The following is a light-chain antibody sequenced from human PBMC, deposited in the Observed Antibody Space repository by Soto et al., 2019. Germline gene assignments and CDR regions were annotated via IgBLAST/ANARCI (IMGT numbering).Light chain of an antibody. CDR2: DVS. Sequence: EIELSLSPGSLSLSPGERATLSCRASQSVSSNLAWYQQKPGQAPRLLIYDVSNRATGIPARFSGSGSGTDFTLTISSLEPEDFAIYYCQQRNYWQVTFGQGTRLENK. J-gene: IGKJ5*01. CDR1: QSVSSN. CDR3: QQRNYWQVT. V-gene: IGKV3-11*01.